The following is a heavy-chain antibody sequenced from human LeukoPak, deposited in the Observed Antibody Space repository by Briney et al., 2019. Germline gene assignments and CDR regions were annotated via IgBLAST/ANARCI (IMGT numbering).Heavy chain of an antibody. D-gene: IGHD3-10*01. V-gene: IGHV4-30-4*01. CDR1: GGSISSGDYY. CDR2: IYYSGST. CDR3: ARGGWFGELLSPFYYYYGMDV. Sequence: SQTLSLTCTVSGGSISSGDYYWRWIRQPPGRGVEWIVYIYYSGSTYYNPALKSRITISVDTSKTQFSLKLSSVTAANTAVYYCARGGWFGELLSPFYYYYGMDVWGKGTPVTVSS. J-gene: IGHJ6*04.